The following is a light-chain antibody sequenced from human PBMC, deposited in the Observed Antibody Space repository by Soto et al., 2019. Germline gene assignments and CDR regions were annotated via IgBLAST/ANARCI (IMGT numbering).Light chain of an antibody. CDR3: QEYNTWPWT. J-gene: IGKJ1*01. CDR2: GAS. V-gene: IGKV3-15*01. Sequence: ETLMTQSPATLSVSPGERATLSCRASQSVNNNLAWYQQKLGQATRVLIYGASTRATGIPARFTGSGSGTEFILTINSLQSEDSAVYYCQEYNTWPWTFGQGTRWIS. CDR1: QSVNNN.